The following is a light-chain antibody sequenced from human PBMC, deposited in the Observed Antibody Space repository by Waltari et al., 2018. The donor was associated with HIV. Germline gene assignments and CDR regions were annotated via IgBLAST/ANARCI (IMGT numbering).Light chain of an antibody. J-gene: IGLJ2*01. CDR2: EFS. V-gene: IGLV2-14*01. Sequence: QSSLTHPPSVSGSPAPSITLSSTALSSSSVCYKSLSSFQHPPAQAPNLLIYEFSNRPVGVSNRFSGSKSGNTASLTISGLQAEDEADYYCGSSTSSSNMDVFGGGNKVTVL. CDR3: GSSTSSSNMDV. CDR1: SSSSVCYKS.